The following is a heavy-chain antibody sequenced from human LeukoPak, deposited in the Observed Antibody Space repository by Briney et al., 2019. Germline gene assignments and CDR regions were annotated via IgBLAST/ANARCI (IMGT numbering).Heavy chain of an antibody. CDR3: ARRGSGWPFDY. CDR2: ISYSGST. J-gene: IGHJ4*02. D-gene: IGHD6-19*01. Sequence: PSETLSLTCTVSGGSISGYYWSWIRQPPGKGLEWIGYISYSGSTNYNPSLKSRVTISVDTSKNQFSLKLSPVTAADAAVYYCARRGSGWPFDYWGQGTLVTVSS. V-gene: IGHV4-59*08. CDR1: GGSISGYY.